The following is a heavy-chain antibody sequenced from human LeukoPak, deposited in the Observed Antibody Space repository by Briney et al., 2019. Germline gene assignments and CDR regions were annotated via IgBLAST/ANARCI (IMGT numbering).Heavy chain of an antibody. Sequence: GGSLRLSCAASGFTFSDYVTRCVRQAPGKGLEWVAVIWYDGSNKYYADSLKGRFTISRDNSKHTLYLQMNSVRAEDTAVYYCARELPPVVKYYFDYWGQGTLVTVSS. CDR3: ARELPPVVKYYFDY. D-gene: IGHD3-22*01. J-gene: IGHJ4*02. V-gene: IGHV3-33*01. CDR2: IWYDGSNK. CDR1: GFTFSDYV.